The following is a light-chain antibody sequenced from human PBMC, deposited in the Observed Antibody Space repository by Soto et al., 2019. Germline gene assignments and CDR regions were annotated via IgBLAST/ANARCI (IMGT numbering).Light chain of an antibody. Sequence: EIVMTQSPATLSVSPGERATLSCRASQSLSSSYLAWYQQKPGQAPRLLIYGASSRATGIPDRFSGSGSGTDVTLTISRLEPEDFAVYYCQQFATSPLTCGGGTKVDIK. V-gene: IGKV3-20*01. CDR3: QQFATSPLT. J-gene: IGKJ4*01. CDR1: QSLSSSY. CDR2: GAS.